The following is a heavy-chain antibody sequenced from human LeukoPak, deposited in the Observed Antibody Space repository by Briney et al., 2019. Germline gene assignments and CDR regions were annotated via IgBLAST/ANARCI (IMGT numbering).Heavy chain of an antibody. CDR2: ISGSGGST. CDR3: AKDGSDMVRRVITPGAFDI. J-gene: IGHJ3*02. CDR1: GFTFSNYG. Sequence: GGTLRLSCAASGFTFSNYGMSWVRQAPGKGLEWVSGISGSGGSTYYADSVKGRFTISRDNSKNMLYLQMNSLRAEDTAIYYCAKDGSDMVRRVITPGAFDIWGQGTMVTVSS. V-gene: IGHV3-23*01. D-gene: IGHD3-10*01.